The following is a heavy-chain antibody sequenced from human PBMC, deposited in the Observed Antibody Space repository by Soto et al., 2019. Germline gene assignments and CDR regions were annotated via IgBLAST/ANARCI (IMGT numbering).Heavy chain of an antibody. Sequence: GGSLRLSCAASGFTFSSYIMHWVRQVPGKGLEWVAMILHDGNNKYYADSVKGRFTISRDNSKNTLYLQMNSLTTEDTAIYYCARDDEDGSYCDLGYWGQGTLVTVSS. CDR2: ILHDGNNK. V-gene: IGHV3-30-3*01. CDR1: GFTFSSYI. J-gene: IGHJ4*02. D-gene: IGHD3-10*01. CDR3: ARDDEDGSYCDLGY.